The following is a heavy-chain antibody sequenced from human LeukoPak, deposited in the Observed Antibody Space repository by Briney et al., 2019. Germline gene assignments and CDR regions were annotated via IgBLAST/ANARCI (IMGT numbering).Heavy chain of an antibody. CDR1: GGSISSGGYY. D-gene: IGHD1-7*01. V-gene: IGHV4-31*03. CDR3: ARTNWNYEDY. J-gene: IGHJ4*02. Sequence: NPSETLSLTCIVSGGSISSGGYYWSWIRQHPGKGLEWIGYIYYSGSTYYNPSLKSRVTISVDTSKNQFSLKLSSVTAADTAVYYCARTNWNYEDYWGQGTLVTVSS. CDR2: IYYSGST.